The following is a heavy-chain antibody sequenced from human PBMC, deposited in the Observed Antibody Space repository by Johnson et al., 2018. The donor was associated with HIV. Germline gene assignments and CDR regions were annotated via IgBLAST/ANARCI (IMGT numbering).Heavy chain of an antibody. J-gene: IGHJ3*02. CDR1: GFTFSTYA. Sequence: QVQLVESGGGVVQHGTSLRLSCAASGFTFSTYASHWVRQAPGKGLDWVAVISYEGSNKYYADSVKGRFTISRDNAKNSLYLQLNSLRAEDTAVYYCAKDLGNWDSPRSAFDMWGQGTMVTVSS. D-gene: IGHD1/OR15-1a*01. CDR3: AKDLGNWDSPRSAFDM. CDR2: ISYEGSNK. V-gene: IGHV3-30*04.